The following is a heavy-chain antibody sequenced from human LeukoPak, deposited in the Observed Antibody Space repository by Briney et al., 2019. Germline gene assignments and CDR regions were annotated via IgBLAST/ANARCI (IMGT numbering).Heavy chain of an antibody. CDR2: IDPNSGVT. D-gene: IGHD2/OR15-2a*01. CDR1: GYTFTVYS. J-gene: IGHJ6*03. CDR3: ARGYYGLDYYYYMDV. V-gene: IGHV1-2*02. Sequence: ASVKVSCKPSGYTFTVYSIHWMRQAPGQGLEWVGRIDPNSGVTNYAQNCQGRVTMTTDTSISTAYMELSRLRSDDTAVYYCARGYYGLDYYYYMDVWGKGTTVTVSS.